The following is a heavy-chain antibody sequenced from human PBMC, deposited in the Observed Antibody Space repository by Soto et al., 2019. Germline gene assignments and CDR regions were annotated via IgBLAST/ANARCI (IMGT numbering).Heavy chain of an antibody. CDR2: ISAYNGNT. V-gene: IGHV1-18*01. D-gene: IGHD2-15*01. CDR1: GYTFTSYG. CDR3: ARDHEIVVVVAATPGYMDV. Sequence: ASVKVSCKASGYTFTSYGISWVRQAPGQGLEWMGWISAYNGNTNYAQKLQGRVTMTTDTSTSTAYMELRSLRSDDTAVYYCARDHEIVVVVAATPGYMDVWGKGTTVTVSS. J-gene: IGHJ6*03.